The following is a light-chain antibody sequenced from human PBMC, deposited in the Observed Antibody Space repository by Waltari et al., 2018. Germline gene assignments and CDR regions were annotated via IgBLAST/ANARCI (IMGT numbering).Light chain of an antibody. J-gene: IGKJ2*01. CDR1: QSISSY. CDR2: AAS. V-gene: IGKV1-39*01. CDR3: QQSYSTPYT. Sequence: DIQMTQSPSSLSASVRDRVPIPCRASQSISSYLNWYQQKPGKAPKLLIYAASSLQSGVPSRFSGSGSGTDFTLTISSLQPEDFATYYCQQSYSTPYTFGQGTKLEIK.